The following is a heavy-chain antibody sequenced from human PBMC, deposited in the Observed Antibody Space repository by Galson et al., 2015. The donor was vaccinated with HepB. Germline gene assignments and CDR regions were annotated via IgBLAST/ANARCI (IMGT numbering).Heavy chain of an antibody. Sequence: SLRLSCAASGFSFSSYAMHWVRRAPGKGLEWVAVISYDGNNKYYLDSVKGRLTISRDNAKNTLYLQMNSLRAEDTAIYYCASQWGNSTETMDDWGQGTPVIVSS. D-gene: IGHD2-8*02. J-gene: IGHJ6*02. CDR1: GFSFSSYA. CDR3: ASQWGNSTETMDD. V-gene: IGHV3-30-3*01. CDR2: ISYDGNNK.